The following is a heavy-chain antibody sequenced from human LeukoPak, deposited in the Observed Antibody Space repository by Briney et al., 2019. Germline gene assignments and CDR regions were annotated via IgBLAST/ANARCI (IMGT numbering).Heavy chain of an antibody. D-gene: IGHD6-19*01. CDR2: ISGSGGST. CDR1: GFTFISYA. J-gene: IGHJ4*02. Sequence: PGGSLRLSCAASGFTFISYAMSWVRQAPGKGLEWVSAISGSGGSTYYADSVKGRFTISRDNSKNTLYLQMNSLRAEDTAVYYCAKHSSGWYAYYFDYWGQGTLVTVSS. CDR3: AKHSSGWYAYYFDY. V-gene: IGHV3-23*01.